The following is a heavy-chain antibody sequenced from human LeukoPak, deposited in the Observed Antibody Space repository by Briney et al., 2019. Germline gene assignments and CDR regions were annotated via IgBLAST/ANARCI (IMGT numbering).Heavy chain of an antibody. CDR3: AKDAVYGSGSYYTRGYYYYMDV. CDR1: GFTFSSYA. CDR2: ISYDGSNK. V-gene: IGHV3-30*04. Sequence: GGSLRLSCAASGFTFSSYAMHWVRQAPGKGLEWVAVISYDGSNKYYADSVKGRFTISRDNSKNTLYLQMNSLRAEDTAVYYCAKDAVYGSGSYYTRGYYYYMDVWGKGTTVTVSS. J-gene: IGHJ6*03. D-gene: IGHD3-10*01.